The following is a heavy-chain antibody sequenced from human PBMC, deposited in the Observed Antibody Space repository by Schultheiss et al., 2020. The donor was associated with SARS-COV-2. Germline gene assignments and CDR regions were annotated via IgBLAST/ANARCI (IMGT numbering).Heavy chain of an antibody. V-gene: IGHV4-4*02. D-gene: IGHD6-19*01. J-gene: IGHJ5*02. CDR2: IYHSGST. Sequence: SETLSLTCAVSGGSISSSNWWSWVRQPPGKGLEWIGEIYHSGSTNYNPSLKSRVTISVDTSKNQFSLKLRSLTAADTAVYYCARGHSSGWRLGVPNWFDPWGQGTLVTVSS. CDR1: GGSISSSNW. CDR3: ARGHSSGWRLGVPNWFDP.